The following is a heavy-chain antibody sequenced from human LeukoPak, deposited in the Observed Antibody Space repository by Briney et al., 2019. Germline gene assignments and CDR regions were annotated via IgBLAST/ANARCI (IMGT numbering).Heavy chain of an antibody. Sequence: SVKVSCKASGGTFSSYAISWVRQAPGQGLEWMGGIIPIFGTANYAQKFQGRVTITTDESTSTAYMELSSLRSEDTAVYYYARAGFGVVMVGPLDPWGQGTLVTVSS. CDR2: IIPIFGTA. CDR3: ARAGFGVVMVGPLDP. V-gene: IGHV1-69*05. J-gene: IGHJ5*02. CDR1: GGTFSSYA. D-gene: IGHD3-3*01.